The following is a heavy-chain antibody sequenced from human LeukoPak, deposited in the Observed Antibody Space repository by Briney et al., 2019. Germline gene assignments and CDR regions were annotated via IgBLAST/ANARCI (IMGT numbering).Heavy chain of an antibody. CDR2: IYYSGST. Sequence: SETLSLTCTVFGGSISSYYWSWIRQPPGKGLEWIGYIYYSGSTNYNPSLKSRVTISVDTSKNQFSLKLSSVTAADTAVYYCARKAEGYSYGYGDAFDIWGQGTMVTVSS. V-gene: IGHV4-59*01. D-gene: IGHD5-18*01. CDR1: GGSISSYY. CDR3: ARKAEGYSYGYGDAFDI. J-gene: IGHJ3*02.